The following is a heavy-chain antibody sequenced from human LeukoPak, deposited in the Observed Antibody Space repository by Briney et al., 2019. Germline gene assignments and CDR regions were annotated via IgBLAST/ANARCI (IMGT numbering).Heavy chain of an antibody. CDR1: GGSISSYY. D-gene: IGHD6-13*01. Sequence: SETLSFTCTVSGGSISSYYWSWIRQPPGKGLEWIGYFYDSGSTNYSPSLKSRVTISVDTSKNQFSLKLSSVTAADTAVYYCARGTRAAAGIVFDYWGQGTLVTVSS. CDR2: FYDSGST. J-gene: IGHJ4*02. V-gene: IGHV4-59*01. CDR3: ARGTRAAAGIVFDY.